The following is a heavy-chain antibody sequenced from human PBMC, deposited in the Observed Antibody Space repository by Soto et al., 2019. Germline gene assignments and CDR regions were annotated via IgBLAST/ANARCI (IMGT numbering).Heavy chain of an antibody. CDR3: ARDLNTMVRGAFLFDY. CDR1: GFTVSSNY. Sequence: GGSLRLSCAASGFTVSSNYMSWVRQAPGKGLEWVSVIYSGGSTYYADSVKGRFTISRDNSKNTLYLQMNSLRAEDTAVYYCARDLNTMVRGAFLFDYWGQGTLVTVSS. V-gene: IGHV3-66*01. D-gene: IGHD3-10*01. J-gene: IGHJ4*02. CDR2: IYSGGST.